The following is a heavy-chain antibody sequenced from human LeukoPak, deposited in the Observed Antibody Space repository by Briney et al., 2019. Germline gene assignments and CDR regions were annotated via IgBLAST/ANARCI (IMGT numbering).Heavy chain of an antibody. V-gene: IGHV3-7*01. CDR3: AKDSWDIVVVPDVMVDY. J-gene: IGHJ4*02. CDR1: GFTFSSYW. Sequence: GGSLRLSCAASGFTFSSYWMNWVRQAPGKGLEWVATIKQDGSEKYYVDSVKGRFTISRDNAKNSLYLQMNSLRAEDTAVYYCAKDSWDIVVVPDVMVDYWGQGTLVTVSS. D-gene: IGHD2-2*01. CDR2: IKQDGSEK.